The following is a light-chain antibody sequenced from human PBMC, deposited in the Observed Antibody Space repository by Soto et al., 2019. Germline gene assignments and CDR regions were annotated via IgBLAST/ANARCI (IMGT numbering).Light chain of an antibody. CDR2: WAS. J-gene: IGKJ2*01. CDR3: QQYHTTPNT. Sequence: DVVMIQSPDSLAVSLGERAAINCKSSQNLLFSSNNKNSLAWYQQKPGQPPKLLIYWASTRESGAPDRFSGSGSGRDVTLSISSLQAEDVAVYYCQQYHTTPNTFGQGTKVEIK. V-gene: IGKV4-1*01. CDR1: QNLLFSSNNKNS.